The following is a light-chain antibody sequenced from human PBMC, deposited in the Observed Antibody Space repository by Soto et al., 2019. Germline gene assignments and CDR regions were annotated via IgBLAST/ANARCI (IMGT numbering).Light chain of an antibody. CDR3: SSYTSSRTYV. Sequence: SALTQPASVSGSPGQSITISCTGTSSDVGGYNYVSWYQQHPGKAPKLLIYDVSNRPSGVSNRFSGSKSDNTASLTISGLQAEDEADYYCSSYTSSRTYVFGIGTKLTVL. J-gene: IGLJ1*01. CDR2: DVS. CDR1: SSDVGGYNY. V-gene: IGLV2-14*01.